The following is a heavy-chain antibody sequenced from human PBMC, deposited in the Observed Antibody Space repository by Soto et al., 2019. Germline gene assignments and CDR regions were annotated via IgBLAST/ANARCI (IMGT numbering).Heavy chain of an antibody. CDR3: TRGPRPISTGTGAY. J-gene: IGHJ4*02. D-gene: IGHD3-10*01. Sequence: GGSLRLSCAASGFIFKIYWMHWVRQSPGKGLVWISRIYNDGTYSDYADSVRGRFTISRDNVSDTLYLQMNNLRAEDSGLYYCTRGPRPISTGTGAYWGQGTQVTVSS. CDR2: IYNDGTYS. V-gene: IGHV3-74*01. CDR1: GFIFKIYW.